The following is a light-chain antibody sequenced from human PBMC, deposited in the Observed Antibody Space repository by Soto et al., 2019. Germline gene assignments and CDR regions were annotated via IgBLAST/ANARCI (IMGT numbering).Light chain of an antibody. CDR2: EGS. V-gene: IGLV2-23*01. CDR1: SSNVGSYNF. J-gene: IGLJ1*01. CDR3: CSYAGSSTYV. Sequence: QSVLTQPASVSGSPGQSITISCTGTSSNVGSYNFVSWYQQHPGKAPKLIIYEGSKRPSGVSNRFSGSKSGNTASLTISGLQAEDEADYYCCSYAGSSTYVFGTGTKLTVL.